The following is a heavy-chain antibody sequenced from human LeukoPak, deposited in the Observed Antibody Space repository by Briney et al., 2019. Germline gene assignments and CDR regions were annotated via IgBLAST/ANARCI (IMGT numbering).Heavy chain of an antibody. V-gene: IGHV1-69*13. CDR1: GGTFSSYA. Sequence: SVKVSCKASGGTFSSYAISWVRQAPGQGLEWMGGIIPIFGTTNYAQKFQGRVTITADESTSTAYMELSSLRSEDTAVYYCARDLRVVSSGYFDLWGRGTLVTVSS. CDR3: ARDLRVVSSGYFDL. D-gene: IGHD5/OR15-5a*01. CDR2: IIPIFGTT. J-gene: IGHJ2*01.